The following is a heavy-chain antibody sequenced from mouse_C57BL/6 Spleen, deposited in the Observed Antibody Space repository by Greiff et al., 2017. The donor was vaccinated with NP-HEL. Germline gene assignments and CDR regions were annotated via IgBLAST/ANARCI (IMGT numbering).Heavy chain of an antibody. CDR2: IRSKSNNYAT. J-gene: IGHJ1*03. CDR1: GFSFNTYA. V-gene: IGHV10-1*01. Sequence: EVKLVESGGGLVQPKGSLKLSCAASGFSFNTYAMNWVRQAPGKGLEWVARIRSKSNNYATYYADSVKDRFTISRDDSESMLYLQMNNLKTEDTAMYYWVRHGGSSSYWYFDVWGTGTTVTVSS. CDR3: VRHGGSSSYWYFDV. D-gene: IGHD1-1*01.